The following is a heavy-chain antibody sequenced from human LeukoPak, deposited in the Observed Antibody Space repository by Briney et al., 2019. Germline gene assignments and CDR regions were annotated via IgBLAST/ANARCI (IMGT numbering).Heavy chain of an antibody. J-gene: IGHJ3*02. CDR1: GYTFTGYY. Sequence: ASVKVSCKASGYTFTGYYMHWVRQAPGQGPEWMGVISPSGGSTTYAQKFQGRVTLTRDMSTSTAYMELSSLRSEDTAVYYCARDVSSGSYYVDAFDIWGQGTMVTVSS. D-gene: IGHD1-26*01. CDR3: ARDVSSGSYYVDAFDI. V-gene: IGHV1-46*01. CDR2: ISPSGGST.